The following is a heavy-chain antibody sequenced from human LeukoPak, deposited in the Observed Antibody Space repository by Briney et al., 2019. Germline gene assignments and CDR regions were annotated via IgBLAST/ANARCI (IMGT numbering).Heavy chain of an antibody. J-gene: IGHJ4*02. CDR1: GFTFSNYA. V-gene: IGHV3-23*01. D-gene: IGHD2-2*01. Sequence: GGSLRLSRAASGFTFSNYAMSWVRQAPGKGLEWVSAIGAPGFSTYYADSVKGRFTISRDNSKNTLSLQMNSLRAGDTALYYCAKISSSSATCSWGQGSLVTVSS. CDR3: AKISSSSATCS. CDR2: IGAPGFST.